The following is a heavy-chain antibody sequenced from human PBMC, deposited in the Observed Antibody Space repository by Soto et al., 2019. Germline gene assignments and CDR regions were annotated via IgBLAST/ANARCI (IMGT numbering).Heavy chain of an antibody. J-gene: IGHJ6*02. D-gene: IGHD2-15*01. CDR1: AYTFTSYG. CDR3: ARSHCSGGTCYSLYYNYGMDV. CDR2: ISGYHGNT. V-gene: IGHV1-18*01. Sequence: ASVKVSCKASAYTFTSYGISWVRQAPCQGLEWMGWISGYHGNTDYAQKFQGRVTMTTDTSTRTAYMELRSLTSDDTAVYYCARSHCSGGTCYSLYYNYGMDVWGQGTTVTVSS.